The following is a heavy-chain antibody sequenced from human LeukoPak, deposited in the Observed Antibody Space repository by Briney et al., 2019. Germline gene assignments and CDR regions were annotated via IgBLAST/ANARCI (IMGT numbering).Heavy chain of an antibody. CDR1: GYTFTSDY. CDR3: ARAISRWFDP. J-gene: IGHJ5*02. CDR2: INPSGGST. Sequence: ASVNVSCKASGYTFTSDYIHWVRQAPGQGLEWMGIINPSGGSTSYAQKFQGRVTMTRDTSTSTVYMELSSLRSEDTAVYYCARAISRWFDPWGQGTLVTVSS. V-gene: IGHV1-46*01.